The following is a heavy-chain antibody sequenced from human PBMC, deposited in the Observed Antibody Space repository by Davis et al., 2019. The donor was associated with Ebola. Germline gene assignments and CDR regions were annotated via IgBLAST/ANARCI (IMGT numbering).Heavy chain of an antibody. CDR1: GFTFSSYG. CDR3: ARDRELWFGDMFYYYYYGMDV. Sequence: PGGSLRLSCAASGFTFSSYGMHWVRQAPGKGLEWVAVIWYDGSNKYYADSVKGRFTVSRDNSKNTLYLQMNSLRAEDTAVYYCARDRELWFGDMFYYYYYGMDVWGQGTTVTVSS. D-gene: IGHD3-10*01. J-gene: IGHJ6*02. V-gene: IGHV3-33*01. CDR2: IWYDGSNK.